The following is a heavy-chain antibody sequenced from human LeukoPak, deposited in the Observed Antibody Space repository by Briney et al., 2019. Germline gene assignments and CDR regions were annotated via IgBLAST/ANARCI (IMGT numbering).Heavy chain of an antibody. V-gene: IGHV1-8*01. D-gene: IGHD3-22*01. CDR2: MNPNSGNT. CDR3: VRGGYYYNR. Sequence: ASVKVSCKASGYTFTSYDINWVRQATGQGLAWMGWMNPNSGNTGYAQKFQGRVSMTRSTYTSTAYMELSSLRSEDTAVYYCVRGGYYYNRWGQGTLVTVSS. J-gene: IGHJ4*02. CDR1: GYTFTSYD.